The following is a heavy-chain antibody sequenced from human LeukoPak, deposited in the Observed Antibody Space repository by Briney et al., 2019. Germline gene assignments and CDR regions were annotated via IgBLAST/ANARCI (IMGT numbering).Heavy chain of an antibody. D-gene: IGHD1-1*01. V-gene: IGHV3-43D*04. Sequence: PGGSLRLSCAASGFTFDDHAVHWVRQTPGKGLEWVSLISWDGGTTSYADSVKGRFTISRDNTKNSLYLQMNSLSPDDIALYYCVKDKGYLVATGIFDYWGQGSLVTVSS. CDR1: GFTFDDHA. CDR3: VKDKGYLVATGIFDY. CDR2: ISWDGGTT. J-gene: IGHJ4*02.